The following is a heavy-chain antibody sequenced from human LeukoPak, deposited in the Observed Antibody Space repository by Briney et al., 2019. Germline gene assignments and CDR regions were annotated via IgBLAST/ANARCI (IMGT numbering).Heavy chain of an antibody. CDR3: AKAASSGSYPFFYYYGMDV. Sequence: PGGSLRLSCEASGFSFSNAWVSWVRQAPGKGLEWVAVISYDGNSKYYVDSVKGRFTISRDNSKNTLYLQMNSLRAEDTAVYYCAKAASSGSYPFFYYYGMDVWGQGTAVTVSS. CDR2: ISYDGNSK. D-gene: IGHD3-10*01. J-gene: IGHJ6*02. V-gene: IGHV3-30*18. CDR1: GFSFSNAW.